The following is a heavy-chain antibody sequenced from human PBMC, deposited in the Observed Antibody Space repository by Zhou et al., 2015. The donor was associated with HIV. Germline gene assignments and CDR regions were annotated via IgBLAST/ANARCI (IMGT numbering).Heavy chain of an antibody. D-gene: IGHD3-3*01. Sequence: QVQLVQSGAEVKKPGASVKVSCKVSGYTLTELSMHWVRQAPGKGLEWMGGFDPEDGETIYAQKFQGRVTMTEDTSTDTAYMELSSLRSEDTAVYYCATYDFWSGYHPRRAWRSEWLLYGDWVPTPWGQGTLVTVSS. CDR1: GYTLTELS. CDR3: ATYDFWSGYHPRRAWRSEWLLYGDWVPTP. J-gene: IGHJ5*02. CDR2: FDPEDGET. V-gene: IGHV1-24*01.